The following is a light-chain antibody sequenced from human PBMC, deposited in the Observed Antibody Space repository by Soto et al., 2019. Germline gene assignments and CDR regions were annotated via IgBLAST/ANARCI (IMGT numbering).Light chain of an antibody. J-gene: IGKJ4*01. CDR2: WAS. Sequence: DAVVTQSPDSLAVSLGERATINCKTSQSVLFSSNNQNYLAWYQQKPGQPPKLLIHWASILASGVPDRFSGSGSVTDFTLSVSSLHAEDYSVYYWQQYGWTPLSCDGGTKVEMK. CDR1: QSVLFSSNNQNY. CDR3: QQYGWTPLS. V-gene: IGKV4-1*01.